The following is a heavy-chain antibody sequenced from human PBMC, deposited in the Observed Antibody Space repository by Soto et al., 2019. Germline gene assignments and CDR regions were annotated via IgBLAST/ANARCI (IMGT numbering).Heavy chain of an antibody. Sequence: EVQLLESGGGLVQPGGSLRLSCAASGFTFSAYAMGWLRQAPGTGLEWVSTIHGGGGATHYADSVKGRFTISRDDPKNTLHAQMNVLAAQDTAVYYCAKFEGHPLQYWYLEYWGRDTLFTF. J-gene: IGHJ2*01. V-gene: IGHV3-23*01. CDR2: IHGGGGAT. CDR1: GFTFSAYA. D-gene: IGHD3-9*01. CDR3: AKFEGHPLQYWYLEY.